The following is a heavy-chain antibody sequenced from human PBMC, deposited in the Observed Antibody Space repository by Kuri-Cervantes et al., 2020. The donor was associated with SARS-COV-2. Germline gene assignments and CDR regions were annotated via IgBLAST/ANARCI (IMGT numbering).Heavy chain of an antibody. CDR1: GGTLSTYT. J-gene: IGHJ3*02. Sequence: SVKVSCKASGGTLSTYTVTWVRQAPGQGLEWMGRIIPVLRVENYAQKFQGRVTITADTSTNTAYMELTSLRSEDTAVYYCARDSEFTRDAFEIWGQGTMVTVSS. CDR3: ARDSEFTRDAFEI. V-gene: IGHV1-69*04. CDR2: IIPVLRVE.